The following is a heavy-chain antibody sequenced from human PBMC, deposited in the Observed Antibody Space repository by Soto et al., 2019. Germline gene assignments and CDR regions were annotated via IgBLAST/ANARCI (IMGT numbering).Heavy chain of an antibody. CDR3: AHRPAIFGGYYFDY. CDR2: IDWDDDK. CDR1: GFSLSTSGVG. D-gene: IGHD3-3*01. J-gene: IGHJ4*02. V-gene: IGHV2-5*02. Sequence: QITLKESGPTLVKPTQTLTLTCTFSGFSLSTSGVGVGWIRQPPGKALEWLALIDWDDDKRYSPSLKSRLTITKDTSKNQVVLTMTNIDPVDTATYYCAHRPAIFGGYYFDYWGQGTLVTVSS.